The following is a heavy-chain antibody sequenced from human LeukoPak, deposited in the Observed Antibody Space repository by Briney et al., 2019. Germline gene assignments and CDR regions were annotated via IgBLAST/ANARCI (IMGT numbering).Heavy chain of an antibody. CDR3: ARDAYSSSSGWLDP. J-gene: IGHJ5*02. D-gene: IGHD6-6*01. Sequence: PGGPLRLSCAASGFTFSSYAMHWVRQAPGKGLEWVAVISYDGSNKYYADSVKGRFTISRDNSRNTLYLQMNSLRAEDTAVYYCARDAYSSSSGWLDPWGQGTLVAVSS. CDR2: ISYDGSNK. CDR1: GFTFSSYA. V-gene: IGHV3-30-3*01.